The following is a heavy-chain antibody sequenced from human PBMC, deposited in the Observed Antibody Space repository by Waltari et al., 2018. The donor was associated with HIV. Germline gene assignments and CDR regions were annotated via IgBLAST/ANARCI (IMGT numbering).Heavy chain of an antibody. J-gene: IGHJ6*02. Sequence: QVQLVQSGAEVKQPGSSVKVSCKASGGTFSSYAISWVRPAPGQGLEWMGGIIPIFGTANYAQKFQGRVTITADKSTSTAYMELSSLRSEDTAVYYCARSITIFGVVTTDSPGYGMDVWGQGTTVTVSS. CDR3: ARSITIFGVVTTDSPGYGMDV. CDR2: IIPIFGTA. D-gene: IGHD3-3*01. CDR1: GGTFSSYA. V-gene: IGHV1-69*06.